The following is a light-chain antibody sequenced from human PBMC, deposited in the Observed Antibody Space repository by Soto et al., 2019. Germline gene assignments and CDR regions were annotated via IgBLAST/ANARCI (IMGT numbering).Light chain of an antibody. CDR2: DAS. CDR1: QDISNY. Sequence: DIQMTQSPSSLSASVGDRVTITCQASQDISNYLNWYQQKPGKAPKLLTYDASNLKTGVPSRFSGSGSGTDFTFTISSLRPEDIATYYCQQYDNLPFTFGPGTKVDIK. CDR3: QQYDNLPFT. V-gene: IGKV1-33*01. J-gene: IGKJ3*01.